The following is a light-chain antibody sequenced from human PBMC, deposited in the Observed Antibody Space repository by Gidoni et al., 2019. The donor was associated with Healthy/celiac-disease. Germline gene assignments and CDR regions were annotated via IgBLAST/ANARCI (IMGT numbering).Light chain of an antibody. J-gene: IGKJ4*01. CDR2: DAS. CDR1: QSVSSY. CDR3: QQRSNWPLT. V-gene: IGKV3-11*01. Sequence: DMVLTQSPATLSLSPGERATLSCRASQSVSSYLAWYQQKPGQAPSLLIYDASNRATGIPARFSGSGSGTDFTLTISSLEPEDFAVYYCQQRSNWPLTFXGXTKVEIK.